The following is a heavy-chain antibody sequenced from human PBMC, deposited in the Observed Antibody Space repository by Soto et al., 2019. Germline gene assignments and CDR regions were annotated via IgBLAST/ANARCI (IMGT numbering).Heavy chain of an antibody. CDR1: GFIFTNYW. V-gene: IGHV3-74*01. CDR3: RRGSGPRGRPY. Sequence: GGSLRLSCAASGFIFTNYWMHWVRQAPGERLVWVARISGDGTTTTYVDSAKGRFTISKDNAKNTVYLQMNGLRTEDTAVYYCRRGSGPRGRPYWGQGITVTVSS. J-gene: IGHJ1*01. D-gene: IGHD6-25*01. CDR2: ISGDGTTT.